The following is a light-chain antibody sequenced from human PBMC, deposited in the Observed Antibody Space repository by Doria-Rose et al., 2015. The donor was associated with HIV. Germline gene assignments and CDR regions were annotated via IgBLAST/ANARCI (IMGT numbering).Light chain of an antibody. CDR1: QRFSSTY. CDR3: HQYGTSWT. CDR2: DGS. Sequence: TQSPGTLSLSPGERATLSCRASQRFSSTYSAWYQQKPGQSPSLLIYDGSTWSTGIPDRFSASGSGTDFTLTINRLEPEDCALYYCHQYGTSWTFGQGTKVEI. J-gene: IGKJ1*01. V-gene: IGKV3-20*01.